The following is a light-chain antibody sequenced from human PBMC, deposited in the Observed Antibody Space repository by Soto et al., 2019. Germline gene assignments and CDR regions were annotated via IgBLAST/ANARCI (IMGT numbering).Light chain of an antibody. CDR3: CSYAGSTTWV. CDR2: EGT. V-gene: IGLV2-23*01. CDR1: SSDIGSYNL. J-gene: IGLJ3*02. Sequence: QSVLTQPASVSGSPGQSITISCAGTSSDIGSYNLVSWYQQHPGKAPKLMIYEGTKRPSGVSTRFSGSKSGNTASLTISGLQAEDEADYYCCSYAGSTTWVFGGGTKLTVL.